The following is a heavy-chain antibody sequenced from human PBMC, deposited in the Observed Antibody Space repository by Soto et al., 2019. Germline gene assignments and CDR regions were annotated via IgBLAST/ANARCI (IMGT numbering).Heavy chain of an antibody. D-gene: IGHD3-9*01. CDR3: TKGSDIVTGYSDN. Sequence: QITLKESGPTLVKPTQTLTLTCAFSGLSLNNEGVCVAWFRQTPGKALEWLALIYWDGDERYSPTLRSRHTITADTSRNQVVLRMTDMDPVDTATYYCTKGSDIVTGYSDNWGQGTRVTVSS. V-gene: IGHV2-5*02. CDR2: IYWDGDE. CDR1: GLSLNNEGVC. J-gene: IGHJ4*02.